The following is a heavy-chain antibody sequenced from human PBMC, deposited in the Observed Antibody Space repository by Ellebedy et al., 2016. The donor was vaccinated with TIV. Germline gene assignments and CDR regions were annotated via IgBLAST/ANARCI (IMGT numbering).Heavy chain of an antibody. CDR3: AKFGYCTDGVCSHFDY. CDR1: GFTFSSYA. D-gene: IGHD2-8*01. V-gene: IGHV3-23*01. CDR2: ISGFEQTT. Sequence: PGGSLRLSCAASGFTFSSYAMSWVRQAPGKGLEWVSGISGFEQTTHYAESVEGRFAISRDNSKNTLYLQMNSLRAEDTAVYYCAKFGYCTDGVCSHFDYWGQGTLVTVSS. J-gene: IGHJ4*02.